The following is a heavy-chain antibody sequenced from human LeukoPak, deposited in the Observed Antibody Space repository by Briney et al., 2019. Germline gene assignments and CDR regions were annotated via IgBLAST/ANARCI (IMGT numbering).Heavy chain of an antibody. J-gene: IGHJ4*02. CDR2: LYYSGST. V-gene: IGHV4-39*01. CDR3: ASAATFSVDY. CDR1: GGSVSSSFYY. Sequence: SETLSLTCTVSGGSVSSSFYYWGWIRQPPGKGLEWIGSLYYSGSTHYNPSLKSRVTMSVDTSKNQFSLNLSSVTAADTAVFFCASAATFSVDYWGQGTLVTISS. D-gene: IGHD2-15*01.